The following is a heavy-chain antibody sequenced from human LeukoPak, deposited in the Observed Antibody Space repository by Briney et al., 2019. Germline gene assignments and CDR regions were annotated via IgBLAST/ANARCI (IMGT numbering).Heavy chain of an antibody. Sequence: GASVKVSCKASGYTFTSYDINWVRQAPGQGLEWMGGIIPIFGTANYAQKFQGRVTITADESTSTAYMELSSLRSEDTAVYYCARSRDQLPRIWGQGTMVTVSS. CDR3: ARSRDQLPRI. CDR2: IIPIFGTA. J-gene: IGHJ3*02. CDR1: GYTFTSYD. D-gene: IGHD2-2*01. V-gene: IGHV1-69*13.